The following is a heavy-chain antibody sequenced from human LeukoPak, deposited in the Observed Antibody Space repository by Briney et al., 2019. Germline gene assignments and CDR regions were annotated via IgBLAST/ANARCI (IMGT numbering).Heavy chain of an antibody. J-gene: IGHJ2*01. CDR3: ARDPPSLYSSSAGLWYFDL. CDR2: IKQDGSEK. Sequence: GGSLRLSCAASGFTFSSYWMSWVRQAPGKGLEWVANIKQDGSEKYYVDSVKGRFTISRDNAKNSLYLQMNSLRAEDTAVYYCARDPPSLYSSSAGLWYFDLWGRGTLVTVSS. CDR1: GFTFSSYW. D-gene: IGHD6-13*01. V-gene: IGHV3-7*01.